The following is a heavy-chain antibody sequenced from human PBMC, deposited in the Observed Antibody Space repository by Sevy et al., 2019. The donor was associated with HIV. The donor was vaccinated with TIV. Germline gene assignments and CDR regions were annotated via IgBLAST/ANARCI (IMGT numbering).Heavy chain of an antibody. V-gene: IGHV1-8*03. CDR1: GYTFTTYD. CDR3: ARGNPDSDPCGDDAFDI. CDR2: MNPNSRAT. J-gene: IGHJ3*02. D-gene: IGHD2-21*01. Sequence: VSVKVSCKASGYTFTTYDINWVRQATGQGLEWMGWMNPNSRATGYAQHFQGRVTITGNISISTAYLELSSLKSEDTAVYFCARGNPDSDPCGDDAFDIWGRGTMVLVSS.